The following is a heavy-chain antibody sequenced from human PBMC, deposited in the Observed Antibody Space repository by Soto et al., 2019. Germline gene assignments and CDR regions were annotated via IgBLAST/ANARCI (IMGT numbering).Heavy chain of an antibody. D-gene: IGHD3-10*01. J-gene: IGHJ3*02. Sequence: QVQLQESGPGLVKPSETLSLTCTVSGGSISSYYWSWIRQPPGKGLEWIGYIYYSGSTNYNPSLKSRVTISVDTSKNQFSLKLSSVTAADTAVYYCARRITMVRGVIILDAFDIWGQGTMVTVSS. V-gene: IGHV4-59*01. CDR3: ARRITMVRGVIILDAFDI. CDR2: IYYSGST. CDR1: GGSISSYY.